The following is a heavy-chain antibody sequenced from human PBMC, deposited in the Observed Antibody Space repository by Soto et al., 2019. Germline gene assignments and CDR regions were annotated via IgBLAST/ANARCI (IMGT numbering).Heavy chain of an antibody. CDR1: GFTFSNAW. CDR3: PPDSYSTMIVVLFDY. D-gene: IGHD3-22*01. J-gene: IGHJ4*01. V-gene: IGHV3-15*07. CDR2: IKRKTDGGTT. Sequence: GGSLRLSCAASGFTFSNAWINWVRQAPGKGLEWVGRIKRKTDGGTTDFAAPVKGRFAISRDDSKNMVYLQMNSLKTEDTGIIYCPPDSYSTMIVVLFDYGGHGPLVTAPS.